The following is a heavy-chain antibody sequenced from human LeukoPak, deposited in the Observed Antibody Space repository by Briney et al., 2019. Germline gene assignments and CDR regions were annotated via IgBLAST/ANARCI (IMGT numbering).Heavy chain of an antibody. D-gene: IGHD3-22*01. V-gene: IGHV3-15*01. CDR2: IKSKTDGGTT. Sequence: PGGSLRLSCAASGFTFSSAWMSWVRQAPGKGLEWVGRIKSKTDGGTTDYAAPVKGRFTISRDDSKNTLYLQMDSLKTEDTAVYYCTTDMGITMIVDWGQGTLVTVSS. J-gene: IGHJ4*02. CDR1: GFTFSSAW. CDR3: TTDMGITMIVD.